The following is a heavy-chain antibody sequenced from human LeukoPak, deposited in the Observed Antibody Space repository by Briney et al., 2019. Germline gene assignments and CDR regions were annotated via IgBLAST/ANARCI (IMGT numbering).Heavy chain of an antibody. CDR1: GGTFSSYP. D-gene: IGHD3-16*02. V-gene: IGHV1-69*04. CDR3: AGGVSLNYYYYYGMDV. J-gene: IGHJ6*02. CDR2: IIPILGIA. Sequence: SVKVSCKASGGTFSSYPISWVRQAPGQGLEWMGRIIPILGIANYAQKFQGRVTITADKSTSTAYMELSSLRSEDTAVYYCAGGVSLNYYYYYGMDVWGQGTTVTVSS.